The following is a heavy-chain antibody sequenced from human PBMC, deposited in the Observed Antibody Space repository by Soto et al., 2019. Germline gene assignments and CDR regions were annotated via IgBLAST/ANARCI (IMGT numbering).Heavy chain of an antibody. V-gene: IGHV3-23*01. CDR3: AKVPRDFASPLDLDYFDY. CDR1: GFTFDTNG. D-gene: IGHD3-3*01. Sequence: PGGSLRPSCAASGFTFDTNGMTWVRQAPGKGLEWGSAISAAGGTTYYADPVKGRFTISRDNSKNMLYLQLNSLRAEDTAVYYCAKVPRDFASPLDLDYFDYWAQGTPVTVSS. CDR2: ISAAGGTT. J-gene: IGHJ4*02.